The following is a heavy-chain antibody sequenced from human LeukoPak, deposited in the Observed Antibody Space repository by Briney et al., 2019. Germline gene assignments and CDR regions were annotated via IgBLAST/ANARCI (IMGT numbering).Heavy chain of an antibody. CDR1: GYTFTSYG. D-gene: IGHD6-13*01. V-gene: IGHV1-18*01. CDR2: ISAYNGNT. Sequence: ASVKVSCKASGYTFTSYGISWVRQAPGQGLEWMGWISAYNGNTNYAQKLQGRVTMTTDTSTSTAYMELRSLRSDDTAVYYCARDHGPPIAAEPYFDYWGQGTLVTVSS. J-gene: IGHJ4*02. CDR3: ARDHGPPIAAEPYFDY.